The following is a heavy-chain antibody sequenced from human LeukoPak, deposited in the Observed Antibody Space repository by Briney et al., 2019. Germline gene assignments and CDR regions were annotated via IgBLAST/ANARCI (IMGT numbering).Heavy chain of an antibody. D-gene: IGHD2-2*01. J-gene: IGHJ5*02. CDR2: IIASGGRT. CDR3: AKGGGASVSSYCTSITCRRFDP. V-gene: IGHV3-23*01. Sequence: PGGSLRLSCAASGFTFSNYATSWVRPAPGKGREWVLSIIASGGRTYFAVAVRGRFSISRDKSKDALYLQMNSLRAEDTAIYYCAKGGGASVSSYCTSITCRRFDPWGQGTLVTVSS. CDR1: GFTFSNYA.